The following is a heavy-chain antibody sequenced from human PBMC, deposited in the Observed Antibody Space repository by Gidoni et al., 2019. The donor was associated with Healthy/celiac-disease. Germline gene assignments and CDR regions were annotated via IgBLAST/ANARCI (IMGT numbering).Heavy chain of an antibody. CDR2: IYSGGST. D-gene: IGHD3-3*01. V-gene: IGHV3-66*01. CDR1: GFTVSSNY. Sequence: EVQLVESGGGLVQPGGSLRLSCSASGFTVSSNYMSWVRPAPGKGLEWVSVIYSGGSTYYADSVKGRFTISRDNSKNTLYLQMNSLRAEDTAVYYCARAAIFDPSDYYYYGMDVWGQGTTVTVSS. J-gene: IGHJ6*02. CDR3: ARAAIFDPSDYYYYGMDV.